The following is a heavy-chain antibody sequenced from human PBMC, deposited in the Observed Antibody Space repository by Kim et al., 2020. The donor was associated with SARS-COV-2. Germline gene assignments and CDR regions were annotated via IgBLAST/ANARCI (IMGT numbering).Heavy chain of an antibody. V-gene: IGHV3-23*01. Sequence: VGSLRLSCAASGFTFSTYGMSWVRQAPGKGLEWVSAITGNGAVTYYADSVKGRFAISRDNSKNTLYLQMNSLRAEDTAVYYCAKRGVDAVMGRLCDYWGQGTLVTVSS. D-gene: IGHD5-18*01. CDR3: AKRGVDAVMGRLCDY. CDR1: GFTFSTYG. CDR2: ITGNGAVT. J-gene: IGHJ4*02.